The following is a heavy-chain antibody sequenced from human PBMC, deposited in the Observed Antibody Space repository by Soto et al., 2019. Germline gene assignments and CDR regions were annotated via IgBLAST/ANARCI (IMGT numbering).Heavy chain of an antibody. D-gene: IGHD3-22*01. CDR2: IHYSGST. J-gene: IGHJ4*02. V-gene: IGHV4-31*03. CDR3: ARYYYDSSGYSYFDY. CDR1: GGSISNGGGYY. Sequence: QVQLQESGPGLVKPSQTLSLTCSVSGGSISNGGGYYWTWIRQLPGKSLEWIGNIHYSGSTYYNPSLRSRVTISVDTSKNQFSLKLSSVTAADTAVYYCARYYYDSSGYSYFDYWGQGTLVTVSS.